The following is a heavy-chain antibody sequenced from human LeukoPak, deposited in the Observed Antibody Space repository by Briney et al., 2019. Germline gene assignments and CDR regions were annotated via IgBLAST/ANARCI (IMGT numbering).Heavy chain of an antibody. J-gene: IGHJ6*03. D-gene: IGHD6-19*01. CDR1: GGSFSGYY. V-gene: IGHV4-34*01. CDR3: ARGRDSSGWSYYYYYYMDV. CDR2: INHSGST. Sequence: SETLSLTCAVYGGSFSGYYWSWIRQPPGKGLEWIGEINHSGSTNYNPSLKSRVTISVDTSKNQFSLKLSSVTAADTAVYYCARGRDSSGWSYYYYYYMDVWGKGTTVTVSS.